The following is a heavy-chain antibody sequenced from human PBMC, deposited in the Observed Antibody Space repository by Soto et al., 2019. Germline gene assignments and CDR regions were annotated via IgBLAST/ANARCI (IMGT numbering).Heavy chain of an antibody. CDR2: ISTSGRT. V-gene: IGHV4-4*07. CDR3: AGRHRHYYYYGMDV. CDR1: GGSISSYY. Sequence: SEALSLTCTVSGGSISSYYRNWIRQPAGKGLEWIGRISTSGRTNYNPSLKRRVTMSVDTSKNQFSPKLSSVTAADTAVYYCAGRHRHYYYYGMDVWGQGSTVTVYS. J-gene: IGHJ6*02.